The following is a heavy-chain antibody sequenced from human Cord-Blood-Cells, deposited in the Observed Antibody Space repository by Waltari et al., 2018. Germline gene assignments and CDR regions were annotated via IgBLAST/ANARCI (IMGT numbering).Heavy chain of an antibody. V-gene: IGHV4-31*03. CDR2: IYYSGST. Sequence: QVQLQESGPGLVKPSQTLSLTCTVSGGPISRGGFYWSWIRQHPGKGLEWIGYIYYSGSTYYNPSLKSRVTISVDTSKNQFSLKLSSVTAADTAVYYCARDRGVTAGAFDIWGQGTMVTVSS. CDR1: GGPISRGGFY. J-gene: IGHJ3*02. CDR3: ARDRGVTAGAFDI. D-gene: IGHD2-21*02.